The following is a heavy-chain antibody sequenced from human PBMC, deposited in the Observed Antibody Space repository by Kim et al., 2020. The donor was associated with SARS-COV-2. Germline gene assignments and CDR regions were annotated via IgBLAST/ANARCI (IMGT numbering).Heavy chain of an antibody. CDR2: SSGSTI. J-gene: IGHJ4*02. CDR3: ASPPGD. V-gene: IGHV3-48*03. D-gene: IGHD2-8*02. Sequence: SSGSTIYYADSVKGRFTISRDNAKNSLYLQMNSLRAEDTAVYYCASPPGDWGQGTLVTVSS.